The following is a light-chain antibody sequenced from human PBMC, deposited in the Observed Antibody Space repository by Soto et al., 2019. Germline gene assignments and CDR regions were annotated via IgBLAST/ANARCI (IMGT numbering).Light chain of an antibody. V-gene: IGKV1-5*01. J-gene: IGKJ2*01. CDR1: QSIYSW. CDR2: DAS. CDR3: QQYSDTSQT. Sequence: DIQMTQSPSTLSASVGDRVTITCRASQSIYSWLAWYQQRPGKPPNLLIYDASSLQSGVPSRVSGSGSGTEFTLTISSLQPDDFATYYCQQYSDTSQTFGQGTNLEIK.